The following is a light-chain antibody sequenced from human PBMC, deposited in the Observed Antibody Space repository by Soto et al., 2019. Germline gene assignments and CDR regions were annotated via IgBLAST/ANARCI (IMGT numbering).Light chain of an antibody. CDR1: SSNIGSNY. CDR3: AVWDDSLSGVV. J-gene: IGLJ2*01. CDR2: RNN. V-gene: IGLV1-47*01. Sequence: QSVLSQEPSASETPGQRVIISCSGSSSNIGSNYVYWYQQLPGTAPKLLIYRNNQRPSGVPDRFSGSKSGTSASLAISGLRSEDEADYYCAVWDDSLSGVVFGGGTKLTVL.